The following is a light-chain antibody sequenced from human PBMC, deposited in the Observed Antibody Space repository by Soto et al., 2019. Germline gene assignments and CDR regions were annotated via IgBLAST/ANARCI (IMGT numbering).Light chain of an antibody. CDR3: QQQDQWPGW. J-gene: IGKJ3*01. Sequence: SDTKTCRASQSVSSHLAWYQQKPGQAPRLLISDASTRATGVPGRFCGSGSGTEFTLACGSLQSGDSAFRYRQQQDQWPGWFGPGTKVDIK. V-gene: IGKV3-15*01. CDR1: QSVSSH. CDR2: DAS.